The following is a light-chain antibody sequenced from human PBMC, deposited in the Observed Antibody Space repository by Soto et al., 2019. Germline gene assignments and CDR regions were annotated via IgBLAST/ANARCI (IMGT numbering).Light chain of an antibody. J-gene: IGLJ3*02. Sequence: QSVLTQPASVSGSPGQSITISCTGTSSDAGNYNFVSWYQQHPGKAPKVIIYEDSTRPSGVSNRISGSKSGNTASLTISGLQAEDDADYYCCSYSGSSTSFVFGGGTKVTVL. CDR3: CSYSGSSTSFV. CDR1: SSDAGNYNF. CDR2: EDS. V-gene: IGLV2-23*01.